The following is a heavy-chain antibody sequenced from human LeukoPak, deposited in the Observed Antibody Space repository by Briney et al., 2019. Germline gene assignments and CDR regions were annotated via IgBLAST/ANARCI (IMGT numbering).Heavy chain of an antibody. J-gene: IGHJ4*02. CDR3: ARAKGGQLAEEFDY. Sequence: SETLSLTCTVSGGSISSYYWSWIRQPPGKGLEWIGYIYYSGSTNYNPSLKSRVTISVDTSKNPFSLKLSSVTAADTAVYYCARAKGGQLAEEFDYWGQGTLVTVSS. V-gene: IGHV4-59*01. CDR1: GGSISSYY. CDR2: IYYSGST. D-gene: IGHD6-6*01.